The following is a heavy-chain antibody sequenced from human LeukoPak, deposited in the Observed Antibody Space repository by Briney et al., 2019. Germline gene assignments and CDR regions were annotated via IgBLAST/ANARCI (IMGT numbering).Heavy chain of an antibody. V-gene: IGHV3-49*04. CDR1: GFTFSNYA. CDR2: IRSKIYGGTP. CDR3: TRDQTPYY. J-gene: IGHJ4*02. Sequence: GGSLRLSCAASGFTFSNYAMSWVRQAPGKGLEWVGFIRSKIYGGTPEYAASVKGRFTISRDDSKGIAYLQMDSLKTEDTAVYYCTRDQTPYYWGQGTLVTVSS.